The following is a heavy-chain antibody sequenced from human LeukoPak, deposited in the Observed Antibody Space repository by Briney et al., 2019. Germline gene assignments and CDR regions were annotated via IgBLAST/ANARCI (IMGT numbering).Heavy chain of an antibody. CDR3: ARVQYYYGSGSLDY. V-gene: IGHV3-23*01. Sequence: GGSLRLSCAASGFTFSSYAMSWVRQAPGKGLEWVSAISGSGGSTYYADSVKGRFTISRDNSKNTLYLQMNSLRAEDTAVYYCARVQYYYGSGSLDYWGQGTLVTVSS. CDR2: ISGSGGST. D-gene: IGHD3-10*01. CDR1: GFTFSSYA. J-gene: IGHJ4*02.